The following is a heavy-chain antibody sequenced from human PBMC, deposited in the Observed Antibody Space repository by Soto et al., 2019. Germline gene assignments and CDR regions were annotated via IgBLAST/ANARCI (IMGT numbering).Heavy chain of an antibody. CDR1: GFSFRSYV. D-gene: IGHD3-16*01. J-gene: IGHJ1*01. V-gene: IGHV3-30*19. CDR3: ARWGTTGGLEV. CDR2: TSYDGSDK. Sequence: QVQLVESGGGVVQPGTSLRVSCVGSGFSFRSYVMHWVRQAPGKGLEWVALTSYDGSDKYYDDSVRGRFTISRDNSRNTADLPMDSLRVADTALYYCARWGTTGGLEVWGQGTLVSVSS.